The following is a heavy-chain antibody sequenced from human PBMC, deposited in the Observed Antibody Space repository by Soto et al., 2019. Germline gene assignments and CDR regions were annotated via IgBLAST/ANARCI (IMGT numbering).Heavy chain of an antibody. Sequence: EVQLVESGGGLVQPGGSLRLSCAASGFTFSSYSMNWVRQAPGKGLEWVSYMSSSSSTIYYADSVKGRFTISRDNAKNSLYLQMNSLRAADTAVYFCARDAPPDDYGGRGTRVTVSS. CDR1: GFTFSSYS. CDR2: MSSSSSTI. CDR3: ARDAPPDDY. V-gene: IGHV3-48*04. J-gene: IGHJ4*02.